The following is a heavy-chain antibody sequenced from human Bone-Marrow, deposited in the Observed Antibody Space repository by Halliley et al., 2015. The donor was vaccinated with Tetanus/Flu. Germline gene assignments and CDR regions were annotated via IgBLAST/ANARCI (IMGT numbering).Heavy chain of an antibody. D-gene: IGHD3-10*01. CDR2: ISADGSIR. V-gene: IGHV3-30*18. Sequence: LEGVAVISADGSIRFYADSVKGRFTISRDNSKNTLYLQMNSLRAEDTAVYYCAKEAPGTHYDYWGQGTQVTVSS. CDR3: AKEAPGTHYDY. J-gene: IGHJ4*02.